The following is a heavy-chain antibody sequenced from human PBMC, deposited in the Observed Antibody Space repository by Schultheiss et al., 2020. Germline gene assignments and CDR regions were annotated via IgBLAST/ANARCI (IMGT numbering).Heavy chain of an antibody. D-gene: IGHD2-15*01. J-gene: IGHJ6*02. CDR2: IYYSGST. V-gene: IGHV4-39*01. Sequence: SETLSLTCAVYGGSFSGYYWGWIRQPPGKGLEWIGSIYYSGSTYYNSSLKSRITISVDTSKNQFSLKLSSVTAADTAVYYCAALGYCSGGSCFQYYYYGMDVWGQGTTVTVSS. CDR1: GGSFSGYY. CDR3: AALGYCSGGSCFQYYYYGMDV.